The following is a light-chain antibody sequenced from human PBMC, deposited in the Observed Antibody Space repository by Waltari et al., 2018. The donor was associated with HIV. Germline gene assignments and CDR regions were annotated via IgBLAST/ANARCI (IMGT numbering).Light chain of an antibody. V-gene: IGLV1-40*01. CDR2: ANI. J-gene: IGLJ2*01. CDR3: QSYDSSLSAYVV. CDR1: SSNIGAGYD. Sequence: QSVLTQPPSVSGAPGQRVTISCTGTSSNIGAGYDVHWYQQLPGTAPNLLIYANIHRPSGVPDRFSVSKSTTSASLAITGLQAEDEADYFCQSYDSSLSAYVVFGGGTKLTVL.